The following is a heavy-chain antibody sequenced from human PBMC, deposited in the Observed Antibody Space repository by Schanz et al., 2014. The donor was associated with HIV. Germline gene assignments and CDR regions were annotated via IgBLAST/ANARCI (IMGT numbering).Heavy chain of an antibody. Sequence: QAQLVQSGAEVKKPGSSVKVSCKASGDTFRRYSIHWVRQGPGQGLEWMGLINPYDGSTSNAQKLQGRVTMTRDTSTSTVYMQLSSLTSDDTAVYYCARGDILTGLYPYYFDSWGQGILVTVSS. J-gene: IGHJ4*02. V-gene: IGHV1-46*01. CDR2: INPYDGST. CDR3: ARGDILTGLYPYYFDS. D-gene: IGHD3-9*01. CDR1: GDTFRRYS.